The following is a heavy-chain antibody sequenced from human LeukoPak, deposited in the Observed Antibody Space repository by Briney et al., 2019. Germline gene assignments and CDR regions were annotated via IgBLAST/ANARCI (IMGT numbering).Heavy chain of an antibody. D-gene: IGHD3-3*01. CDR2: ISGSGGST. V-gene: IGHV3-23*01. CDR1: GFTFSDYY. J-gene: IGHJ5*02. Sequence: GGSLRLSCAASGFTFSDYYMSWIRQAPGKGLEWVSAISGSGGSTYYADSVKGRFTISRDNSKNTLYLQMNSLRAEDTAVYYCAKAPSRDYDFWSGYSNWFDPWGQGTLVTVSS. CDR3: AKAPSRDYDFWSGYSNWFDP.